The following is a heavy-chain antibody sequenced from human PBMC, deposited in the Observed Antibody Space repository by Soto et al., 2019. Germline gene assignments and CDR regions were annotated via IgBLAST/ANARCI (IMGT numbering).Heavy chain of an antibody. Sequence: EVQLVESGGGFVQPGGSLRLSCAASGFTFSTYSMHWVRQAPGKGLEWVSYISDDSGTIYYADSVKGRFTISRDNAKNSVYLQMNSLRDDVTATYYCAREPSGGDDYGDPRESWGQGTLVTVSS. CDR3: AREPSGGDDYGDPRES. CDR1: GFTFSTYS. CDR2: ISDDSGTI. D-gene: IGHD4-17*01. V-gene: IGHV3-48*02. J-gene: IGHJ5*02.